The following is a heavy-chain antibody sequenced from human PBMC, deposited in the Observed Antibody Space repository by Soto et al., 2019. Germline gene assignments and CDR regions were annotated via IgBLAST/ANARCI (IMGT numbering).Heavy chain of an antibody. J-gene: IGHJ4*02. V-gene: IGHV4-4*07. CDR3: ARDLGYYDSSGYGY. CDR2: IYTSGST. CDR1: GCSISSYY. D-gene: IGHD3-22*01. Sequence: SETLSLTGAVSGCSISSYYWRWIRQPAGKGLEWIGRIYTSGSTNYNPSLKSRVTMSVDTSKNQFSLKLSSVTAADTAVYYCARDLGYYDSSGYGYWGQGTLVT.